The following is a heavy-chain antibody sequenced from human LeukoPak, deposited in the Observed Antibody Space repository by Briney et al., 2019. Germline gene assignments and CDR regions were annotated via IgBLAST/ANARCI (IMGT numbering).Heavy chain of an antibody. CDR3: ARNRYQLRFYYYGMDV. CDR2: IYYSGST. D-gene: IGHD2-2*01. Sequence: PSETLSLTCTVSGGSISSGDYYWSWIRQPPGKGLEWIGYIYYSGSTYYNPSLKSRVTISVDTSKNQFSLKLSSVTAADTAVYYCARNRYQLRFYYYGMDVWGQGTTVTVSS. J-gene: IGHJ6*02. V-gene: IGHV4-30-4*01. CDR1: GGSISSGDYY.